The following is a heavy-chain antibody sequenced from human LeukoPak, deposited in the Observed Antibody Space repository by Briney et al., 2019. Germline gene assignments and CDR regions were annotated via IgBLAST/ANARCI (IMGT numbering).Heavy chain of an antibody. V-gene: IGHV1-46*01. CDR2: INPSGGST. CDR3: ARGSYPYYDILTGYMYFDY. D-gene: IGHD3-9*01. CDR1: GYTFTSYY. Sequence: ASVKVSCKASGYTFTSYYMHWVRQAPGQGLEWMGIINPSGGSTSYAQKFQGRVTITADESTSTAYMELSSLRSEDTAVYYCARGSYPYYDILTGYMYFDYWGQGTLVTVSS. J-gene: IGHJ4*02.